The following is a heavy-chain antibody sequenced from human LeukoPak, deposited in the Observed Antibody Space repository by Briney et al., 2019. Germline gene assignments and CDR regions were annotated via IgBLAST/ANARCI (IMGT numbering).Heavy chain of an antibody. Sequence: PSETLSLTCTVSGGSISSHYWSWIRQPPGKGLEWIGYIYYSGSTNYNPSLKSRVTISVDTSKNQFSLKLSSVTAAVTAVYYCARDRGYCSSTSCYNYFDYWGQGTLVTVSS. CDR1: GGSISSHY. V-gene: IGHV4-59*11. D-gene: IGHD2-2*02. CDR2: IYYSGST. J-gene: IGHJ4*02. CDR3: ARDRGYCSSTSCYNYFDY.